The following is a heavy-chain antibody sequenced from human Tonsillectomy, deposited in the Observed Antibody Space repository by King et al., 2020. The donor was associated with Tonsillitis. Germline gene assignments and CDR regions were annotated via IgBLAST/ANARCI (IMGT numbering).Heavy chain of an antibody. CDR1: GDSISTYY. Sequence: QLQESGPGLVKPSETLSLTCTVSGDSISTYYWSWIRQPPGKGLEWIGYIHFIWSTNYNPSLESRVTISVDTSKKQISLKLRSVTAADTAVSYCARGSRQGWGSGLTFDSWGQGTLVTVSS. D-gene: IGHD3-16*01. CDR3: ARGSRQGWGSGLTFDS. J-gene: IGHJ4*02. CDR2: IHFIWST. V-gene: IGHV4-59*01.